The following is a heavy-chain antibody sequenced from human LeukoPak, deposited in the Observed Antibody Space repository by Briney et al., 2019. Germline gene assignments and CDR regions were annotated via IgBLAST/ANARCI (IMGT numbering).Heavy chain of an antibody. V-gene: IGHV4-39*07. D-gene: IGHD3-22*01. CDR1: GGSISSSSYY. Sequence: SETLSLTCTVSGGSISSSSYYWGWIRQPPGKGLEWIGNIYYSGSIYYNPSLKSRVTISVDTSKNQFSLNLSSVTAADTAVYYCARDHDSSGYYQGIDYWGQGTLVTVSS. CDR3: ARDHDSSGYYQGIDY. CDR2: IYYSGSI. J-gene: IGHJ4*02.